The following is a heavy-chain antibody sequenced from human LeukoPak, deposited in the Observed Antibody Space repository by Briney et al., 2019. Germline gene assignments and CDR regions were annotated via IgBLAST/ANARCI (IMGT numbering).Heavy chain of an antibody. CDR1: GFTFSSYA. D-gene: IGHD2-2*02. J-gene: IGHJ4*02. Sequence: GGSLRLSCAASGFTFSSYAMSWVRQAPGKGLEWVSAISGSGGSTYYADSVKGRFTISRDNSKNTLYLQMNSLRAEDTAVYYCAVSPLRGIVVVPAAIRNYWGQGTLVTVSS. CDR2: ISGSGGST. CDR3: AVSPLRGIVVVPAAIRNY. V-gene: IGHV3-23*01.